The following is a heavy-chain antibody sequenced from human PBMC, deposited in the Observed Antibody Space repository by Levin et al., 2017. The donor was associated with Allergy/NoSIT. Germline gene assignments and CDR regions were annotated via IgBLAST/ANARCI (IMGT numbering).Heavy chain of an antibody. CDR1: GFTFSNAW. V-gene: IGHV3-15*04. CDR2: IESKTDGGTT. J-gene: IGHJ4*02. CDR3: TTGGPHCLDSSGKDY. Sequence: GESLKISCAASGFTFSNAWMNWVRQAPGKGLEWVARIESKTDGGTTDYAAPVKGRFTISRDESKNTLYLQMSSLKTEDTAVYFCTTGGPHCLDSSGKDYWGQGTLVTVSS. D-gene: IGHD3-22*01.